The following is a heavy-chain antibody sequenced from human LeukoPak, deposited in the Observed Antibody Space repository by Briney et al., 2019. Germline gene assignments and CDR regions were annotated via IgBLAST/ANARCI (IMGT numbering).Heavy chain of an antibody. J-gene: IGHJ4*02. CDR1: GFTFDDYG. V-gene: IGHV3-20*04. CDR3: ARIGSAAFTDY. CDR2: INWNGGST. D-gene: IGHD3-3*02. Sequence: GGSLRLSCAASGFTFDDYGMTWVRQAPGKGLEWVSGINWNGGSTGYADSVKGRFTISRDNSKNSLFLQMNSLRAEDTALYYCARIGSAAFTDYWGQGTLVTVSS.